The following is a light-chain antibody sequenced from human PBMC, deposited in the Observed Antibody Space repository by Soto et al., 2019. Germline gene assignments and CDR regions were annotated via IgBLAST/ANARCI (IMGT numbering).Light chain of an antibody. CDR3: QQYNNWPPLT. CDR1: PSVSSN. V-gene: IGKV3-15*01. CDR2: GAS. Sequence: EIVVTQCPATMSVSPGERATLSCRASPSVSSNLAWYQQKPGQAPRLLIYGASTRATGIPARFSGSGSGTEFTLTISSLQSEDVAVYYCQQYNNWPPLTFGGGTKVDIK. J-gene: IGKJ4*01.